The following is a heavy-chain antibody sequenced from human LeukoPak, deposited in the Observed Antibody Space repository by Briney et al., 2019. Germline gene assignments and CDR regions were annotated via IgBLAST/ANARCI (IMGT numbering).Heavy chain of an antibody. D-gene: IGHD4-17*01. V-gene: IGHV1-8*01. J-gene: IGHJ5*02. Sequence: ASVKVSCKASGYTFTSYDINWVRQATGQGLEWMGWMNPNSGNTGYAQKFQGRVTMTRNTSISTAYMELSSLRSEDTAVYYCARGEHDYDDYVAANWFDPWGQGTLVTVSS. CDR2: MNPNSGNT. CDR1: GYTFTSYD. CDR3: ARGEHDYDDYVAANWFDP.